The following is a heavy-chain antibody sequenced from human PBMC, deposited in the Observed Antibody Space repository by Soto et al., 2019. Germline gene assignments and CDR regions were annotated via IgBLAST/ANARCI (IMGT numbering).Heavy chain of an antibody. CDR1: GFTFSSYG. V-gene: IGHV3-33*01. D-gene: IGHD3-3*01. CDR2: IWYDGSNK. CDR3: ARDTASLYDFWSGYSGFRLDY. J-gene: IGHJ4*02. Sequence: GGSLRLSCAASGFTFSSYGMHWVRQAPGKGLEWVAVIWYDGSNKYYADSVKGRFTISRDNSKNTLYLQMNSLRAEDTAVYYCARDTASLYDFWSGYSGFRLDYWGQGTLVTVSS.